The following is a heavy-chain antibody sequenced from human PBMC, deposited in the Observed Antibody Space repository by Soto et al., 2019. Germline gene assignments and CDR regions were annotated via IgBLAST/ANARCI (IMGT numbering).Heavy chain of an antibody. CDR3: TRDLFSYDYSGILWFDP. V-gene: IGHV3-73*01. D-gene: IGHD3-16*01. Sequence: PVGSLRLACAASGFAFSGSAMYWVRQASGKGPEWVGRIRSKGHNYATEYAASVKGRFTISRDDSENTAYLQMNSLQTEETAVYYCTRDLFSYDYSGILWFDPWGQGTLVTVSS. J-gene: IGHJ5*02. CDR2: IRSKGHNYAT. CDR1: GFAFSGSA.